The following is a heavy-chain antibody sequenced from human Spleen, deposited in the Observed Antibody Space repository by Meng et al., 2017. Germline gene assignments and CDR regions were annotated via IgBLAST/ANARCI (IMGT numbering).Heavy chain of an antibody. CDR1: GFTFTYYS. V-gene: IGHV3-21*01. J-gene: IGHJ4*02. D-gene: IGHD1-26*01. CDR2: ISTSSSSI. Sequence: GESLKISCAASGFTFTYYSMNWVHQAPGKGLEWVSSISTSSSSIYYADSVKGRFTISRDNAKNTLYLQMNSLRGEDTAVYYCARDVAGRGGYWGQGTLVTVSS. CDR3: ARDVAGRGGY.